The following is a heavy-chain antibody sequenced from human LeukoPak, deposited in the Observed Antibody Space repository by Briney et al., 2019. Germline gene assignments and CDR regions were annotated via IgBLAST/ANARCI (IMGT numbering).Heavy chain of an antibody. CDR2: INHSGST. D-gene: IGHD1-1*01. Sequence: SETLSLTCAVYGGSFSGYYWSWIRQPPGKGLEWIGEINHSGSTNYNPSLKSRVTISVDTSKNQFSLKLSSVTAADTAVYYCARGREVVEMATTNDYWGQGTLVTVSS. CDR1: GGSFSGYY. CDR3: ARGREVVEMATTNDY. V-gene: IGHV4-34*01. J-gene: IGHJ4*02.